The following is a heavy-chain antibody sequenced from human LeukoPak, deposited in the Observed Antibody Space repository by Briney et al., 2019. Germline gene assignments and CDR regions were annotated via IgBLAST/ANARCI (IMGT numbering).Heavy chain of an antibody. CDR2: IYHSGST. Sequence: PSETLSLTCTVSGGSISSGNYFWSWIRQHPGKGLEWIGYIYHSGSTNYNPSLKSRVTISVDKSKNQFSLKLSSVTAADTAVYYCARAPEGYYFDYWGQGTLVTVSS. V-gene: IGHV4-61*05. D-gene: IGHD1-14*01. CDR3: ARAPEGYYFDY. J-gene: IGHJ4*02. CDR1: GGSISSGNYF.